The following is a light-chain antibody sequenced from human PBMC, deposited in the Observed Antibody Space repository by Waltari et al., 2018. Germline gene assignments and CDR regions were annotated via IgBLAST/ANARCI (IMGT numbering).Light chain of an antibody. Sequence: QSALTQPPSVSGSPGQSVTISCTGTRSDVGGYNRVSWYQQPPGTAPKLIIYEVSGRPSRVPVRFSGSKSDNTASLTISGLQAEDEADYYCSSYTSSSTLVFGGGTKLTVL. J-gene: IGLJ2*01. V-gene: IGLV2-18*02. CDR1: RSDVGGYNR. CDR2: EVS. CDR3: SSYTSSSTLV.